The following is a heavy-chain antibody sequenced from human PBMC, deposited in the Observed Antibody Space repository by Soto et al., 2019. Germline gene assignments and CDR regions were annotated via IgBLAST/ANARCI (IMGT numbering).Heavy chain of an antibody. CDR2: INPSGGGT. V-gene: IGHV1-46*01. J-gene: IGHJ4*02. CDR3: ARDSTLAY. CDR1: GYTFTSFY. Sequence: ASVKVSCKASGYTFTSFYMHWVRQAPGQGLEWMGIINPSGGGTAYTQKFQGRVTMARDTSTSTVYMELSSLRSEDTAVYYCARDSTLAYWGQGTLVTVSS.